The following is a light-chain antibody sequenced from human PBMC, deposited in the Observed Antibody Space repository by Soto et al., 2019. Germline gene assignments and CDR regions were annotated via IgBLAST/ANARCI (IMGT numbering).Light chain of an antibody. J-gene: IGKJ1*01. Sequence: DIHMTQSPSTLSASVEDKVTNTCRASQSISSWLAWYQQKPGKAPKLLIYDASSLESGVPSRFSGSGSGTEFTLTISSLQPDDFATYYCQQYNSYSTFGQGTKVDIK. V-gene: IGKV1-5*01. CDR3: QQYNSYST. CDR2: DAS. CDR1: QSISSW.